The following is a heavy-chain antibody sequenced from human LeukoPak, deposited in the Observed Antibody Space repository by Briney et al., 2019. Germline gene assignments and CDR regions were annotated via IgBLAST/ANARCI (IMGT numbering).Heavy chain of an antibody. CDR2: ISGSGGST. Sequence: GGSLRLSCAASGFTFSSYAMSWVRKAPGKGLERVSAISGSGGSTYYADSVKGRFTISRDNSKNTLYLQMNSLRAEDTAVYYCANQLGSSWADAFDIWGQGTMVTVSS. CDR1: GFTFSSYA. V-gene: IGHV3-23*01. CDR3: ANQLGSSWADAFDI. D-gene: IGHD1-1*01. J-gene: IGHJ3*02.